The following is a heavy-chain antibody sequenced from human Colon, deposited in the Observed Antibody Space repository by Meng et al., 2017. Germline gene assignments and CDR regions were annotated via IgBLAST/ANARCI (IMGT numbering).Heavy chain of an antibody. CDR2: ISSDGSNK. CDR3: AREAWGGTYGEPWFFDY. V-gene: IGHV3-30-3*01. Sequence: GESLKISCAASGFTFTNYALHWVRQAPGKGLKWVAFISSDGSNKYYADSVKGRFTISRDNSKDTLYLQISSLRAEDTALYYCAREAWGGTYGEPWFFDYWGQGTLVTVSS. D-gene: IGHD1-26*01. J-gene: IGHJ4*02. CDR1: GFTFTNYA.